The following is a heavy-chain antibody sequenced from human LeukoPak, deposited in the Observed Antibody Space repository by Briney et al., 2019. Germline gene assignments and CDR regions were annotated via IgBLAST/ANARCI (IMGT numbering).Heavy chain of an antibody. V-gene: IGHV1-18*01. J-gene: IGHJ4*02. D-gene: IGHD2-2*01. Sequence: ASVKVSCKASGYTFTSYGISWVRQAPGQGLEWMGWISAYNGNTNYAQKLQGRVTMTTDTSTSTVYMELRSLRSDDTAVYYCARVKCSSTSCYHGCDYWGQGTLVTVSS. CDR2: ISAYNGNT. CDR3: ARVKCSSTSCYHGCDY. CDR1: GYTFTSYG.